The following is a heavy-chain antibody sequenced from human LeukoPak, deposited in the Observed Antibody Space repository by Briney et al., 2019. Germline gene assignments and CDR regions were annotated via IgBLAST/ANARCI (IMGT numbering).Heavy chain of an antibody. CDR1: RGSISSYY. CDR3: ASGYYDSSGYFVDY. Sequence: PSETLSLTCTVSRGSISSYYWSWIRQPAGKGLEWIGRIYTSGSTNYNPSLKSRVTMSVDTSKNQFSLKLSSVTAADTAVYYCASGYYDSSGYFVDYWGQGTLVTVSS. CDR2: IYTSGST. D-gene: IGHD3-22*01. J-gene: IGHJ4*02. V-gene: IGHV4-4*07.